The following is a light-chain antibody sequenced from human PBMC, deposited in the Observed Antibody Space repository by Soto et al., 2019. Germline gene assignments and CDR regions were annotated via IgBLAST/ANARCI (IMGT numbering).Light chain of an antibody. CDR1: SSDVGGYNY. Sequence: QSALTQPPSASGSPGQSVTISCTGTSSDVGGYNYVSWYQQHPGKAPKLMIYEVSKRPSGVPDCFSGSKSGNTASLTVSGLQAEDEADYYCSSYAGSNNLYVFGTGTKLTVL. J-gene: IGLJ1*01. V-gene: IGLV2-8*01. CDR2: EVS. CDR3: SSYAGSNNLYV.